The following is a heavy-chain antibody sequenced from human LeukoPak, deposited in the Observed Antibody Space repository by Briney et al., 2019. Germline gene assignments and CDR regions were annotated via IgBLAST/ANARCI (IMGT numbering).Heavy chain of an antibody. J-gene: IGHJ4*02. CDR2: INHSGST. D-gene: IGHD3-22*01. CDR3: ARDRYYYDSSARYFDY. V-gene: IGHV4-34*01. Sequence: SETLSLTCAVYGGSFSGYYWSWIRQPPGKGLEWIGEINHSGSTNYNPSLKSRVTISVDTSKNQFSLKLSSVTAADTTVYYCARDRYYYDSSARYFDYWGQGTLVTVSS. CDR1: GGSFSGYY.